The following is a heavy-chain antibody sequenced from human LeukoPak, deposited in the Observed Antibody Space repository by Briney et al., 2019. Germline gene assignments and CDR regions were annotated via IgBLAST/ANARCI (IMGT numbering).Heavy chain of an antibody. CDR3: AKARAYPQPFGS. Sequence: GRTLRLSCAVSGFTFSSYSMNWVRHAPGTGLELVSSVSSNSSYIYYADSVKGRFTISRDNAKNPLYLQIDSLRAEDRAVYFCAKARAYPQPFGSWGQGTLVSVSS. CDR2: VSSNSSYI. J-gene: IGHJ4*02. CDR1: GFTFSSYS. V-gene: IGHV3-21*01. D-gene: IGHD3-16*01.